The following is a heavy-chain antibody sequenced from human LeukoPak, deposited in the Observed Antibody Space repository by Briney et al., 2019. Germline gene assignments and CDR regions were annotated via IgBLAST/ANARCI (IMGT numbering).Heavy chain of an antibody. V-gene: IGHV4-39*07. Sequence: SETLSLTCTVSGGSISSSSYYWGWIRQPPGKVLEWIGSIYYSGSTYYNPSLKSRVTISVDTSKNQFSLKLSSVTAADTAVYYCARDAYGDYQGTLDYWGQGTLVTVSS. D-gene: IGHD4-17*01. J-gene: IGHJ4*02. CDR3: ARDAYGDYQGTLDY. CDR2: IYYSGST. CDR1: GGSISSSSYY.